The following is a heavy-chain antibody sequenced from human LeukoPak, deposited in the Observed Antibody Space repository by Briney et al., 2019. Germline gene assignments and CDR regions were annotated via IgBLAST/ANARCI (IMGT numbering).Heavy chain of an antibody. CDR2: ISSSGSTI. CDR3: ARTGYDFWSGPPDY. Sequence: PGGSLRLSCAASGFTFSSSEMNWVRQAPGKGLEWVSYISSSGSTIYYADSVKGRFTISRDNAKNSLYLQMNSLRAEDTAVYYCARTGYDFWSGPPDYWGQGTLVTVSS. CDR1: GFTFSSSE. V-gene: IGHV3-48*03. D-gene: IGHD3-3*01. J-gene: IGHJ4*02.